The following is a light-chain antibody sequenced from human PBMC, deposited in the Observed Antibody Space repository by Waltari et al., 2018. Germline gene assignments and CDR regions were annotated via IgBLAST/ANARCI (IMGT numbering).Light chain of an antibody. V-gene: IGKV1-5*03. CDR3: QQYDAYPYT. J-gene: IGKJ2*01. Sequence: DIQMTQSPSILSASIGDRVTITCRASQNIYNWLAWYQQKPGRAPNLLIYEASNLESGVPSRFSGSGSGTEFTLTINSLQPDDFATYYCQQYDAYPYTFGLGAKLEIK. CDR2: EAS. CDR1: QNIYNW.